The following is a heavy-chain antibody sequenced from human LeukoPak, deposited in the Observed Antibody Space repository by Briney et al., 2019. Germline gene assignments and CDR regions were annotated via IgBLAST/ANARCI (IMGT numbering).Heavy chain of an antibody. Sequence: PGRSLRVSCTASGFTFGDYAMSWVRQAPGKGLEWVGFIRSKAYGGTAGYAASVKGRFTISRDDSKSIAYLQMNSLKTEDTAVYYCTRDRAFPYCGGDCYSGDYYYYYGMDVWGQGTTVTVSS. V-gene: IGHV3-49*04. J-gene: IGHJ6*02. CDR3: TRDRAFPYCGGDCYSGDYYYYYGMDV. D-gene: IGHD2-21*02. CDR1: GFTFGDYA. CDR2: IRSKAYGGTA.